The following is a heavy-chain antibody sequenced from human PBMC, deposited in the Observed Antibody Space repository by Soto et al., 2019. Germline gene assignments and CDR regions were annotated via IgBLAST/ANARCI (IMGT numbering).Heavy chain of an antibody. CDR2: VSPYNGIA. Sequence: ASVKVSCKTSGYTFSNYAISWVRQTPGQGLEWMGWVSPYNGIANYTQKFQGRVTMTTDTSTATAHMELTSLRSDDTAMYYCARGISLIMAAHDYWGKGTLVTVSS. D-gene: IGHD3-22*01. CDR1: GYTFSNYA. J-gene: IGHJ4*02. V-gene: IGHV1-18*04. CDR3: ARGISLIMAAHDY.